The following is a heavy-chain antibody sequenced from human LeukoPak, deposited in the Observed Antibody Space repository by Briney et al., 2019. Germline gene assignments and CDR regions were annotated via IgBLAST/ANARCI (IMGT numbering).Heavy chain of an antibody. V-gene: IGHV3-23*01. Sequence: GGSLRLSCAASGSTFSSYSMNWVRQAPGKGLEWVSAISGSGVGTYYADPVKGRFTISRDNSWNTLYLQMSSLRAEDTAVYYCAKDQVISGSEASDIWGQGTMVTVSS. J-gene: IGHJ3*02. CDR1: GSTFSSYS. D-gene: IGHD2-21*01. CDR3: AKDQVISGSEASDI. CDR2: ISGSGVGT.